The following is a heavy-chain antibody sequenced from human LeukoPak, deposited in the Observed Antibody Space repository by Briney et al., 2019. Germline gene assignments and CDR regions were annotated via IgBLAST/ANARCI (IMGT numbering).Heavy chain of an antibody. J-gene: IGHJ1*01. CDR1: GFTFSSYG. D-gene: IGHD1-26*01. CDR3: ARGPPYSGSYYLAEYFQH. CDR2: IRYDGSNK. V-gene: IGHV3-30*02. Sequence: GGSLRLSCAASGFTFSSYGMHWVRQAPGKGLEWVAFIRYDGSNKYYADSVKGRFTISRDNSKNTLYLQMNSLRSDDTAVYYCARGPPYSGSYYLAEYFQHWGQGTLVTVSS.